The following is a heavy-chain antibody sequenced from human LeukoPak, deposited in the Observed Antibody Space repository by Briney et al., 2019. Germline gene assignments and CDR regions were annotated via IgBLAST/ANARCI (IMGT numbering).Heavy chain of an antibody. Sequence: GGSLRLSCAASGFTFSSYSMNWVRQAPGKGLEWVSSISSSSSYIYYADSVKGRFTISRDNANNSLYLQMNSLRAEDTAVYYCARVDYGDYLNTLDYWGQGTLVTVSS. J-gene: IGHJ4*02. V-gene: IGHV3-21*04. CDR2: ISSSSSYI. CDR3: ARVDYGDYLNTLDY. D-gene: IGHD4-17*01. CDR1: GFTFSSYS.